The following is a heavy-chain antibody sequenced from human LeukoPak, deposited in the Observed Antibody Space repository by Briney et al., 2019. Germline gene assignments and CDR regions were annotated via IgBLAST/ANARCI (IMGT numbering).Heavy chain of an antibody. J-gene: IGHJ4*02. V-gene: IGHV4-4*07. CDR2: IYTSGST. CDR3: ARANYYDSSGYLDYFDY. Sequence: SSETLSLTCTVSGGSISSYYWSWIRQPAGKGLEWIGRIYTSGSTNYNPSLKSRVTMSVDTSKNQFSLKLSSVTAADTAVYYCARANYYDSSGYLDYFDYWGQGTLVTVSS. CDR1: GGSISSYY. D-gene: IGHD3-22*01.